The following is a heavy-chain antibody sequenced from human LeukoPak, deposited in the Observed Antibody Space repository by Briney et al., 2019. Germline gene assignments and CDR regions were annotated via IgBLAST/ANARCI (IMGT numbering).Heavy chain of an antibody. CDR1: GFTFSSYW. V-gene: IGHV3-15*01. Sequence: GGSLRLSCAASGFTFSSYWMSWVRQAPGKGLEWFGRIKSKTDGGTTDYAAPVKGRFTISRDDSKNTLYLQMNSLKTEDTAVYYCTTRGYSYGWTTTEYYYMDVWGKGTTVTVSS. CDR2: IKSKTDGGTT. J-gene: IGHJ6*03. CDR3: TTRGYSYGWTTTEYYYMDV. D-gene: IGHD5-18*01.